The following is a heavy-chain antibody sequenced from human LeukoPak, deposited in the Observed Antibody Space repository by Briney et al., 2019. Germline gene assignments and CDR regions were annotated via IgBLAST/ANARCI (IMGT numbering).Heavy chain of an antibody. D-gene: IGHD3-22*01. CDR2: IIQSGST. Sequence: PSETLYLTYAVSGGSISSGGYSWSWMRQPPGKGLPWFGNIIQSGSTYYNPSLKSRVTIAVDRSKNQFSVKLSSVTAADTAVYYCARGTYYYDSSGYYGAFHIWGQGTMVTVSS. CDR3: ARGTYYYDSSGYYGAFHI. J-gene: IGHJ3*02. CDR1: GGSISSGGYS. V-gene: IGHV4-30-2*01.